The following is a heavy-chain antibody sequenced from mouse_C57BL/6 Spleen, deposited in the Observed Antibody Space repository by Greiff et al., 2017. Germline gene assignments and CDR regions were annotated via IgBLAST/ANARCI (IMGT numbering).Heavy chain of an antibody. V-gene: IGHV1-82*01. J-gene: IGHJ2*01. D-gene: IGHD2-4*01. CDR1: GYAFSSSW. CDR3: ARGVTDYDYDGC. CDR2: IYPGDGDT. Sequence: VKLQQSGPELVKPGASVKISCKASGYAFSSSWMNWVKQRPGKGLEWIGRIYPGDGDTNYNGKFKGKATLTADKSSSTAYMQLSSLTSEDSADYFCARGVTDYDYDGCWGQGTTLTVSS.